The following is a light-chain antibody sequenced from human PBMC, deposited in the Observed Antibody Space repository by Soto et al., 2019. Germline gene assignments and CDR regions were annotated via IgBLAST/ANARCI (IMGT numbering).Light chain of an antibody. V-gene: IGKV1D-16*01. CDR1: QGVGTC. CDR3: QQYSTYPRP. J-gene: IGKJ5*01. Sequence: DIRLTQSPSSLSASVGDRVTITCRASQGVGTCLAWYQHKPGKGPKSLIKTASTLQSGVPSRFSGSESGTDFTLTISSLQPEDFATYYCQQYSTYPRPFGQGTRVDLK. CDR2: TAS.